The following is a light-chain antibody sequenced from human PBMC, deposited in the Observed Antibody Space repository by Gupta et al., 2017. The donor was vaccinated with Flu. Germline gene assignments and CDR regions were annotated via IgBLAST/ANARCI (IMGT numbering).Light chain of an antibody. Sequence: DIVMTQSPDSLAVSLGERAAIKCKSSQSVVYNSNNNDYLAWYQQKPGQSPRLLIYWASTRESGVPYRFTGNASGTDFTLTISRVQAEDAATYYCHEDYSLASTFGQGTRLEIK. CDR1: QSVVYNSNNNDY. CDR2: WAS. V-gene: IGKV4-1*01. J-gene: IGKJ1*01. CDR3: HEDYSLAST.